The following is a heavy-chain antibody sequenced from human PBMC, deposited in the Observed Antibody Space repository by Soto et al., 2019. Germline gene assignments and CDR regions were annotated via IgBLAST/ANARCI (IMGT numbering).Heavy chain of an antibody. Sequence: GGSLRLSCAASGFTFSSYAMSWVRQAPGKGLEWVAVISYDGSNKYYADSVKGRFTISRDNSKNTLYLQMNSLRAEDSAVYYCARSIAVAGTRFDYWGQGTLVTVSS. CDR2: ISYDGSNK. D-gene: IGHD6-19*01. V-gene: IGHV3-30*04. J-gene: IGHJ4*02. CDR1: GFTFSSYA. CDR3: ARSIAVAGTRFDY.